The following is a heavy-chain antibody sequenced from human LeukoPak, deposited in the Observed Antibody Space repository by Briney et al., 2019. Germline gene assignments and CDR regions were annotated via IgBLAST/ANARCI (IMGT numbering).Heavy chain of an antibody. CDR1: GFTFSTYW. D-gene: IGHD1-1*01. CDR3: ARDPSNWNGYFDL. V-gene: IGHV3-74*01. CDR2: INSDGRST. J-gene: IGHJ2*01. Sequence: GGSLRLSCAGSGFTFSTYWMHWVRQTPGEGLVWVSRINSDGRSTNYADSVKGRFTISRDNAKNTLYLQMSSLRAEDTAVYYCARDPSNWNGYFDLWGRGTLVTVSS.